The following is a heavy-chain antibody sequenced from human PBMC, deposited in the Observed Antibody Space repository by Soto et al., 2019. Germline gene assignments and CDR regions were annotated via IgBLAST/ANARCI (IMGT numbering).Heavy chain of an antibody. CDR2: ISYDGSNK. CDR3: AKAHREVVPYYFDY. V-gene: IGHV3-30*18. J-gene: IGHJ4*02. CDR1: GFTFSSYG. Sequence: GGSLRLSCAASGFTFSSYGMHWVRQAPGKGLEWVAVISYDGSNKYYADSVKGRFTISRDNSKNTLYLQMNSLRAEDTAVYYCAKAHREVVPYYFDYWGQGTLVTVSS. D-gene: IGHD2-2*01.